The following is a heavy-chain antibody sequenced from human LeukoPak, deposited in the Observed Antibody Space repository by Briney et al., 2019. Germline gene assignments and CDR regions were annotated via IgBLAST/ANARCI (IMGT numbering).Heavy chain of an antibody. Sequence: PGRSLRLSCAASGFTFSSYGMHWVRQAPGKGLEWVAVIWYDGSNKYYADSVKGRFTISRDNSKNTLYLQMNSLRAEDTAVYYCARLIWEYQLLSPPGGFDPWGQGTLVTVSS. CDR3: ARLIWEYQLLSPPGGFDP. D-gene: IGHD2-2*01. V-gene: IGHV3-33*01. J-gene: IGHJ5*02. CDR2: IWYDGSNK. CDR1: GFTFSSYG.